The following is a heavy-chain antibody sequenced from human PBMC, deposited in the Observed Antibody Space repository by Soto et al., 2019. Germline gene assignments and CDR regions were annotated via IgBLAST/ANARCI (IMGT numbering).Heavy chain of an antibody. CDR2: IKSKTDGGTT. CDR3: TTGYYDFWSGYYMFKDYYGMDV. D-gene: IGHD3-3*01. Sequence: GGSLRLSCAASGFTFSNAWMNWVRQAPGKGLEWVGRIKSKTDGGTTDYAAPVKGRFTISRDDSKNTLYLQMNSLKTEDTAVYYCTTGYYDFWSGYYMFKDYYGMDVWGQGTTVTVSS. CDR1: GFTFSNAW. J-gene: IGHJ6*02. V-gene: IGHV3-15*07.